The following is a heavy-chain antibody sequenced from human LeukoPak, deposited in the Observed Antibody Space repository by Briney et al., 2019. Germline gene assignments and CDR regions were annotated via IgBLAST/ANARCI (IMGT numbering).Heavy chain of an antibody. CDR1: VGSISTYF. V-gene: IGHV4-59*01. Sequence: NPSETLSLTCSVSVGSISTYFWTWIRQAPGKGLDWVGYMYYTGSSNYNPSLQSRVAISIDTSKNEFSLKLTSVTPADTAVYYCARGGYRSYYYVDVWGKGTTVIVSS. CDR2: MYYTGSS. CDR3: ARGGYRSYYYVDV. D-gene: IGHD3-16*02. J-gene: IGHJ6*03.